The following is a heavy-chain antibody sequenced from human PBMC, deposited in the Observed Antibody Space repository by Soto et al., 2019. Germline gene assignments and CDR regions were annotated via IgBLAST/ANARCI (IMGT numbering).Heavy chain of an antibody. Sequence: QVQLLQSGAEVKKPGASVKVSCKASGYTFTSYAMLWVRQAPGQSLERMGWINTGNGNTKYSQKFQGRVTITRDTCATTAYMELSSLRSEDTAMYYCARSPQPYYYDSSGSIDYWGQGTLVTVSS. CDR3: ARSPQPYYYDSSGSIDY. J-gene: IGHJ4*02. CDR2: INTGNGNT. V-gene: IGHV1-3*04. D-gene: IGHD3-22*01. CDR1: GYTFTSYA.